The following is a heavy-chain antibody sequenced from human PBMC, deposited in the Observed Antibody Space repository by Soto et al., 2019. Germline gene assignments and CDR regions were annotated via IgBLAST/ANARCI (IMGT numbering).Heavy chain of an antibody. CDR1: GGSISSSNW. Sequence: QVQLQESGPGLVKPSGTLSLTCAVSGGSISSSNWWSWVRQPPGKGLEWIGEIYHSGSTNYNPSLRGRVTISVDKSKNPFALKLSSVTAADTAVYYCARVRGSSYYGMDVWGQGTTVTVSS. CDR2: IYHSGST. J-gene: IGHJ6*02. V-gene: IGHV4-4*02. D-gene: IGHD1-26*01. CDR3: ARVRGSSYYGMDV.